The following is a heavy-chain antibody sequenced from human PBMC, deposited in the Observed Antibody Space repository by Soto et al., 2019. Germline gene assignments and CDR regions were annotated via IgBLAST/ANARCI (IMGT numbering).Heavy chain of an antibody. CDR1: GDSSSSSGYS. CDR3: ARDTSDGYYLEY. D-gene: IGHD1-26*01. J-gene: IGHJ4*02. V-gene: IGHV4-30-2*01. Sequence: QLQLQESGSGLVKPSQTLSLTCAVSGDSSSSSGYSWNWLRQPPGKGLEWIGHIYQSGSTLYNPSFQRRAAISVDKSNNLFSLALSSVTAADTAVDYCARDTSDGYYLEYWGQGILVTVSS. CDR2: IYQSGST.